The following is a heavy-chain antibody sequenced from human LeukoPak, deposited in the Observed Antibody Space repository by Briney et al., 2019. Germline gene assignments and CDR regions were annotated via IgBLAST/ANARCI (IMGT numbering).Heavy chain of an antibody. Sequence: SETLSLTCTVSGGSISSYYWSWIRQPPGKGLEWIGYIYYSGSTNYNPSLKSRVTISVDTSKNQFSLKLSSVTAADTAVYYCARQGSAYSSSRYRDLLSGFDPWGQGTLVTVSS. D-gene: IGHD6-13*01. CDR3: ARQGSAYSSSRYRDLLSGFDP. J-gene: IGHJ5*02. CDR2: IYYSGST. CDR1: GGSISSYY. V-gene: IGHV4-59*08.